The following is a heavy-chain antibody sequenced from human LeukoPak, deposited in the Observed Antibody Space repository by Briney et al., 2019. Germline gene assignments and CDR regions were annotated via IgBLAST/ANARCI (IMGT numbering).Heavy chain of an antibody. J-gene: IGHJ5*02. V-gene: IGHV3-74*01. CDR1: GFTSSSYW. D-gene: IGHD6-13*01. Sequence: GGSLRLSCAASGFTSSSYWMHWVRQAPGKGLVWVSRINSDGSSTSYADSVKGRFTISRDNAKNTLYLQMNSLRAEDTAVYYCARDGQQQLVLNWFDPRGQGTLVTVSS. CDR2: INSDGSST. CDR3: ARDGQQQLVLNWFDP.